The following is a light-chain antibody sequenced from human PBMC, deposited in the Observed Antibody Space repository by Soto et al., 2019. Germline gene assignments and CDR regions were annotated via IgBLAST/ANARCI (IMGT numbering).Light chain of an antibody. V-gene: IGKV1-5*01. J-gene: IGKJ1*01. CDR1: QSISSW. CDR2: GAS. Sequence: DIQLTQSPSTLSLSLGDRATITCRASQSISSWVAWYQQKPGKAPKLLIYGASSLESGVPSRCRGSGAGTEFTLTISSLKHDDFETYYCQQYNRYSRTVGQGTKVDI. CDR3: QQYNRYSRT.